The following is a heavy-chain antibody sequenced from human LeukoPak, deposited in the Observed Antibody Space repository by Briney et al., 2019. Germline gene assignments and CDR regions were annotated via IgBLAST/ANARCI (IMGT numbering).Heavy chain of an antibody. J-gene: IGHJ4*02. V-gene: IGHV3-23*01. CDR1: GFALKSYS. D-gene: IGHD3-22*01. CDR2: ISGSGGST. CDR3: ARDPHPHSSSSGTDY. Sequence: PGGSLRLSCAGSGFALKSYSLTWVRQAPGKGLEWVSAISGSGGSTYYADSVKGRFTISRDNSKNTLYLQVNSLRAEDTAVYYCARDPHPHSSSSGTDYWGQGILVTVSS.